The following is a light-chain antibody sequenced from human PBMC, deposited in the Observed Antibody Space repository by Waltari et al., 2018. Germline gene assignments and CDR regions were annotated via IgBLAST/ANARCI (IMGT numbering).Light chain of an antibody. J-gene: IGKJ5*01. CDR1: QSISNW. CDR2: KAS. V-gene: IGKV1-5*03. CDR3: QQYNSYSIT. Sequence: DIQMTQSPSTLSASVGDRVTITCRASQSISNWLAWYQQKPVKAPKLLIYKASNLESGIPSRFSGSRSGTEFILTINSLQPDDFATYYCQQYNSYSITFGQGTRLEIK.